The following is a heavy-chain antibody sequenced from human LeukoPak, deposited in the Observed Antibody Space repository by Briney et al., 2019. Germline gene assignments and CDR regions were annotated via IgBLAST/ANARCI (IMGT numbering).Heavy chain of an antibody. V-gene: IGHV4-34*01. CDR2: INHSGST. D-gene: IGHD5-18*01. CDR1: GGSFSGYY. J-gene: IGHJ4*02. CDR3: ARLCADTSTVTGFDY. Sequence: TSETLSLTCAVYGGSFSGYYWSWIRQPPGKGLEWIGEINHSGSTDYSPSLKSRVTISVDTSKNQFSLRLSSVTAADAALYYCARLCADTSTVTGFDYWGQGTLVTVSS.